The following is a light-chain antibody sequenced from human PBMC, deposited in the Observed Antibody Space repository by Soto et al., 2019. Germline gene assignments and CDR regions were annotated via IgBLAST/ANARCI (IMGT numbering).Light chain of an antibody. V-gene: IGKV1-39*01. CDR2: AAS. CDR3: QQSYSTPFT. J-gene: IGKJ3*01. Sequence: DIEMTQSPSSLSASVGDRVTISCRASQTISSYLNWYQQKPGKAPKLLIYAASSLQSGVPSRFSGSESGTHFTLTISSLQPADFATYYCQQSYSTPFTFGPGTRVDVK. CDR1: QTISSY.